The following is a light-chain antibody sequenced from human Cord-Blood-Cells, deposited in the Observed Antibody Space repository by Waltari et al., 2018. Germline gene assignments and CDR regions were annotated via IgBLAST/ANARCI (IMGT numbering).Light chain of an antibody. CDR2: RAF. J-gene: IGKJ4*02. CDR1: SRASRN. V-gene: IGKV3-15*01. CDR3: QQYNNWPRT. Sequence: ARSRASRNQARYPPKPGQAPRLLSYRAFTRATGMPARFSGSGSGTEVTLTSSSLQSEDVADYYRQQYNNWPRTFGGGTQVEI.